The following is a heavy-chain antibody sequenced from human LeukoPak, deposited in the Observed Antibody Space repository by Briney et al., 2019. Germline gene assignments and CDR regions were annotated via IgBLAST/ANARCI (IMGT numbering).Heavy chain of an antibody. J-gene: IGHJ4*02. CDR3: ARGAAHYPYYYDRSLVY. CDR1: GYTFTGYY. V-gene: IGHV1-2*02. Sequence: ASVKVSCKASGYTFTGYYMHWERQAPGQGLEWMGWINPNSGGTNYAQKFQGRVTMTRDTSISTAYMELSRLRSDDTAVHYCARGAAHYPYYYDRSLVYCGQRTLVSVSS. CDR2: INPNSGGT. D-gene: IGHD3-22*01.